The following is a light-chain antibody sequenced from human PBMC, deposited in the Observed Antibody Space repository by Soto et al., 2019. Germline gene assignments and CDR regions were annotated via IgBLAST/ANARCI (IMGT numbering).Light chain of an antibody. CDR1: QNVLNRANNKNY. CDR3: QQYFNTPLT. J-gene: IGKJ4*01. Sequence: DIVMTQSPDSLAVSLGERATINCKSSQNVLNRANNKNYIAWYQQKPGQPPKLLIYWASTRESGVPDRFSGSGSGTDFPLTISSLQAEDVAVYFCQQYFNTPLTFGGGTKVEIK. V-gene: IGKV4-1*01. CDR2: WAS.